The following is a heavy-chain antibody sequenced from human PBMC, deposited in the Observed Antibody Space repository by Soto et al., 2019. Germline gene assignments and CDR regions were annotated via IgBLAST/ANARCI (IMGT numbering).Heavy chain of an antibody. CDR2: INPNSGGT. CDR1: GYTFTGYY. V-gene: IGHV1-2*02. CDR3: ARDSVGYCSSTSCYSYYYYYYGMDV. J-gene: IGHJ6*02. Sequence: ASVKVSCKASGYTFTGYYMHWVRQAPGQGLEWMGWINPNSGGTNYAQKFQGRVTMTRDTSISTAYLELSRLRSDDTAGYYCARDSVGYCSSTSCYSYYYYYYGMDVWGQGTTVTVS. D-gene: IGHD2-2*01.